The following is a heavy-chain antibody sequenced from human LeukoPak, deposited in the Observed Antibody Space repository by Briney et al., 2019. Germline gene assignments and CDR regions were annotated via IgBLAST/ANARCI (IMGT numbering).Heavy chain of an antibody. V-gene: IGHV3-7*01. CDR1: GFTFSDYW. Sequence: PGGSLRLSCAASGFTFSDYWMTWVRQAPGKGLEWVANIKPDGSEKYYVDSVRGRFTISRDNAKNSVYLQMNSMRAEDTALYYCARDIYGSGSYNRYFDHWGQGSLVTVSS. D-gene: IGHD3-10*01. CDR3: ARDIYGSGSYNRYFDH. CDR2: IKPDGSEK. J-gene: IGHJ4*02.